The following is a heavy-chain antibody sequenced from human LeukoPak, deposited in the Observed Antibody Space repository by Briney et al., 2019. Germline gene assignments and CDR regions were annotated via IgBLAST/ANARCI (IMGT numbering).Heavy chain of an antibody. CDR1: GGSISSGSYY. J-gene: IGHJ4*02. D-gene: IGHD3-3*01. Sequence: SETLPLTCTVSGGSISSGSYYWSWIRQPAGKGLEWIGRIYTSGSTNYNPSLKSRVTISVDTSKNQFSLKLSSVTAADTAVYYCARGPNDFWSGYYTPYFVYWGQGTLVTVSS. V-gene: IGHV4-61*02. CDR2: IYTSGST. CDR3: ARGPNDFWSGYYTPYFVY.